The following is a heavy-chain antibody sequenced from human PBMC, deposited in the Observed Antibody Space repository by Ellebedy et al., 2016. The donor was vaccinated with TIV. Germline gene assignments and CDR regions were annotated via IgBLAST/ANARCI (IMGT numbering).Heavy chain of an antibody. CDR2: ICTSGTT. D-gene: IGHD3-22*01. CDR1: GGSFSSSDCY. Sequence: SETLSLTXTVSGGSFSSSDCYWGWIRQSPGKGLQWIGSICTSGTTYYNPSLKSRLTISVDTSKNQFSLKLSSVTAADTAVYYCARGYYYDSSGYCDYWGQGTLVTVSS. J-gene: IGHJ4*02. V-gene: IGHV4-39*07. CDR3: ARGYYYDSSGYCDY.